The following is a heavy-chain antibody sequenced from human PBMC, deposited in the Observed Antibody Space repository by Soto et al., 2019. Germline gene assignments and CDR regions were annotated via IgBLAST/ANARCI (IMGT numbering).Heavy chain of an antibody. D-gene: IGHD3-16*01. CDR1: DGSVNSGNYY. J-gene: IGHJ4*02. CDR2: IYYIGTT. CDR3: AREEKQLSRYGGDFDY. V-gene: IGHV4-61*01. Sequence: LSLTCSVSDGSVNSGNYYWSWIRQPPGKGLEWIGHIYYIGTTDYNPSLKSRVTISVDTSKNQFSLKVTSVTAADTAVYFCAREEKQLSRYGGDFDYWGQGILVTVSS.